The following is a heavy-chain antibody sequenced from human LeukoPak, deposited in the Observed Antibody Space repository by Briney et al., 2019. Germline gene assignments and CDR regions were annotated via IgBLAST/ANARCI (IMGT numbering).Heavy chain of an antibody. V-gene: IGHV4-4*07. CDR2: IYRSGST. Sequence: PSETLSLTCTVSGAPINSYNWSWIRQPAGKGLEWIGRIYRSGSTNYNPSLKSRVTMSVDTSKNQFSLKLSSVTAADTAIYYCARVLPTTVTAIDYWGQGTLVTVSS. CDR3: ARVLPTTVTAIDY. J-gene: IGHJ4*02. D-gene: IGHD4-11*01. CDR1: GAPINSYN.